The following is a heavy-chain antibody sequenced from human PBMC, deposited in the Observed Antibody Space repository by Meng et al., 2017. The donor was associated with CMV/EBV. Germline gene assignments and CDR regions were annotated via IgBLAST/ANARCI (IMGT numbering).Heavy chain of an antibody. CDR3: ARRDDFWSGYLN. V-gene: IGHV4-39*01. CDR1: GGSISSSSYY. J-gene: IGHJ4*02. Sequence: ETLSLPCTVSGGSISSSSYYWGWIRQPPGKGLEWIGSIYYSGSTYYNPSLKSRVTISVDTSKNQFSLKLSSVTAADTAVYYCARRDDFWSGYLNWGQGTLVTVSS. CDR2: IYYSGST. D-gene: IGHD3-3*01.